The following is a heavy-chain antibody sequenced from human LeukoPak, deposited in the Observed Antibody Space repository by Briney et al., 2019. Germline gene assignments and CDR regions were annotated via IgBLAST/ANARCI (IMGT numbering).Heavy chain of an antibody. CDR2: IYSSGTT. CDR3: ASGGYYYDSSAHPEYFQH. V-gene: IGHV4-4*09. J-gene: IGHJ1*01. Sequence: PSETLSLTCTVSGGSMSSYYWSWIRQPPGKGLEWIGYIYSSGTTNYNPSLKSRVTISLDTSKNQFSLKLSSVTAADTAVYYCASGGYYYDSSAHPEYFQHWGQGTLVTVSS. D-gene: IGHD3-22*01. CDR1: GGSMSSYY.